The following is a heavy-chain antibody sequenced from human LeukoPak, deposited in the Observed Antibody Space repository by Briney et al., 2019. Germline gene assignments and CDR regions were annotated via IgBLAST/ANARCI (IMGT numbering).Heavy chain of an antibody. J-gene: IGHJ6*03. CDR3: ARDNGGTAMAYYYYYYMDV. Sequence: ASVKVSCKASGYTFTSYDINWVRQATGQGLEWMGWMNPNSGNTGYAQKFQGRVTMTRNTSISTAYMELSSLRSEDTAVYYCARDNGGTAMAYYYYYYMDVWGKGTTVIISS. CDR1: GYTFTSYD. D-gene: IGHD5-18*01. V-gene: IGHV1-8*01. CDR2: MNPNSGNT.